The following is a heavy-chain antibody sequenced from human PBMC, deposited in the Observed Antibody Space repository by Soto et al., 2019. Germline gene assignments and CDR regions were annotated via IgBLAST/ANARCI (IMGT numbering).Heavy chain of an antibody. V-gene: IGHV3-23*01. CDR1: GFTFSSYA. CDR2: ISGSGGST. J-gene: IGHJ6*02. D-gene: IGHD5-18*01. Sequence: EVQLLESGGGLVQPGGSLRLSCAASGFTFSSYAMSWVRQAPGKGLEWVSAISGSGGSTYYADSVKGRFTISRDNSKNTLYLQMNSLRAEDTAVYYCAKDPVYSYESLGYYYGMDVWGQGTTVTVSS. CDR3: AKDPVYSYESLGYYYGMDV.